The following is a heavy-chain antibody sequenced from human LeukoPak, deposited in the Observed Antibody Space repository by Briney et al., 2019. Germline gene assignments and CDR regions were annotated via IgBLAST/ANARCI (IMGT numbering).Heavy chain of an antibody. Sequence: GGSLRLSCAASGFTFSDYYMSWIRQAPGKGLEWVSYISSSGSTIYYADSVKGRFTISRDNAKNSLYLQMNSLRAEDTAVYYCARDISASVVVIPSYAFDIWGQGTMVTVSS. V-gene: IGHV3-11*01. J-gene: IGHJ3*02. CDR1: GFTFSDYY. D-gene: IGHD3-22*01. CDR2: ISSSGSTI. CDR3: ARDISASVVVIPSYAFDI.